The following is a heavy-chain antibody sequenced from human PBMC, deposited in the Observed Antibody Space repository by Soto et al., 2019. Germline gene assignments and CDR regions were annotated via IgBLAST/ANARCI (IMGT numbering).Heavy chain of an antibody. J-gene: IGHJ4*02. CDR2: ISGSGGST. CDR1: GFTFSSYA. V-gene: IGHV3-23*01. D-gene: IGHD5-12*01. Sequence: GGSLRLSCAASGFTFSSYAMSWVRQAPGKGLEWVSAISGSGGSTYYADSVKGRFTISRDNPKNTLYLQMNSLRAEDTAVYYXXKERYGYXXFDYXGQGTLVTVSS. CDR3: XKERYGYXXFDY.